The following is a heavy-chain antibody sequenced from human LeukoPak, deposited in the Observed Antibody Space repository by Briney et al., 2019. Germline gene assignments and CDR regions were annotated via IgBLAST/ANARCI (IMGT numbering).Heavy chain of an antibody. D-gene: IGHD3-10*01. Sequence: SETLSLTCTGSGGSISSGGYYWSWIRQPPGKGLEWIGYIYHSGSTYYNPSLKSRVTISVDRSKNQFSLKLSSVTAADTAVYYCARVGSTDLGIWGQGTMVTVSS. CDR2: IYHSGST. CDR1: GGSISSGGYY. V-gene: IGHV4-30-2*01. J-gene: IGHJ3*02. CDR3: ARVGSTDLGI.